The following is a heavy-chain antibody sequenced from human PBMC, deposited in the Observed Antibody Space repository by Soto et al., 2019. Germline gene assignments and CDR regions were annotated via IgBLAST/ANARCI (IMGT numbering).Heavy chain of an antibody. Sequence: SETLSLTCTVSGGSISSGGYYWSWIRQHPGKGLEWIGYIYYSGSTYYNPSLKSRVTISVDTSKNQFSLKLSSVTAADTAVYYCARGASVAGLDYWGQGTHVTVSS. V-gene: IGHV4-31*03. D-gene: IGHD6-19*01. CDR1: GGSISSGGYY. J-gene: IGHJ4*02. CDR3: ARGASVAGLDY. CDR2: IYYSGST.